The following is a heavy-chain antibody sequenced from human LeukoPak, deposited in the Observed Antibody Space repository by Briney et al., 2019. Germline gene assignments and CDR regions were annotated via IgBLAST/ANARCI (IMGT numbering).Heavy chain of an antibody. J-gene: IGHJ6*04. V-gene: IGHV3-11*04. D-gene: IGHD2/OR15-2a*01. CDR3: ARATHENWHP. CDR1: GFTFSNYY. Sequence: PGGSLRLSCAPSGFTFSNYYMSWIRQAPGQGLEWVSYISSSGSTIYYADSVKGRFTISRDNAKNSLYLQMNSLRAEDTAVYYCARATHENWHPWGKGTTVTVSS. CDR2: ISSSGSTI.